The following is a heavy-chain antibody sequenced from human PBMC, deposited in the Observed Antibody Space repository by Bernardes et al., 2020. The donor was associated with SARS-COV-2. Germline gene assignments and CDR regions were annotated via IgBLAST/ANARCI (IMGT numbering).Heavy chain of an antibody. Sequence: GGSLTPSCAASGFTFSSYDVNWVRQAPGKGLEWVSYISSSGSTIYYADSVKGRFTISRDNAKNSLYLQMNSLRAEDTAVYYCARTIHSSSWYEMTGFDPWGQGTLVTVYS. CDR2: ISSSGSTI. CDR1: GFTFSSYD. CDR3: ARTIHSSSWYEMTGFDP. J-gene: IGHJ5*02. V-gene: IGHV3-48*03. D-gene: IGHD6-13*01.